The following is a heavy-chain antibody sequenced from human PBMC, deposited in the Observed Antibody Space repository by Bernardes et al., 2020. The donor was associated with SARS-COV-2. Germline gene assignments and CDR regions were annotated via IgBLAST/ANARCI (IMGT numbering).Heavy chain of an antibody. J-gene: IGHJ4*02. V-gene: IGHV3-23*01. CDR1: GFTFSSYG. CDR3: AKATHDIVVVPADY. CDR2: ISGSGVTT. Sequence: GGSLRLSCAASGFTFSSYGMSWVRQAPGKGLEWVSAISGSGVTTYYADSVEGRFTISRDNSKNTLYLQMNSLRVEDTAVYYCAKATHDIVVVPADYWGQGTLVTVSS. D-gene: IGHD2-2*01.